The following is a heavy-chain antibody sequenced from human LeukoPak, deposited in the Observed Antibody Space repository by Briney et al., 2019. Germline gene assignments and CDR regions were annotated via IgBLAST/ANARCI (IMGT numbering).Heavy chain of an antibody. V-gene: IGHV3-30-3*01. J-gene: IGHJ4*02. CDR3: ARDPTGFGEHGHYFDY. D-gene: IGHD3-10*01. CDR2: ISYDGSNK. Sequence: GRSLRLSCAASGFTFSSYAMHWVRQAPGKGLEWVAVISYDGSNKYYADSVKGRFTISRDSSKNTLYLQMNSLRAEDTAVYYCARDPTGFGEHGHYFDYWGQGTLVTVSS. CDR1: GFTFSSYA.